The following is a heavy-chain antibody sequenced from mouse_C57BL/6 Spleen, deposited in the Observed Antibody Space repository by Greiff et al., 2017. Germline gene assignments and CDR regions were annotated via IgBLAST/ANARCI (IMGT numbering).Heavy chain of an antibody. CDR2: INPSNGGT. J-gene: IGHJ1*03. V-gene: IGHV1-53*01. Sequence: QVQLQQPGTELVKPGASVKLSCKASGYTFTSYWMHWVKQRPGQGLEWIGNINPSNGGTNYNEKFKSKATLTVDKSSSTAYMQLSSLTSGDSAVYYCARSGVLYGYFDVWGTGTTVTVSS. D-gene: IGHD1-1*01. CDR1: GYTFTSYW. CDR3: ARSGVLYGYFDV.